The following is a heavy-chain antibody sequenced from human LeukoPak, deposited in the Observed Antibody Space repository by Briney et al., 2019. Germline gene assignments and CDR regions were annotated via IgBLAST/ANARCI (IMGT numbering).Heavy chain of an antibody. D-gene: IGHD4-17*01. CDR2: IYSGGST. J-gene: IGHJ6*02. Sequence: PGGSLRLSCAASGFTVSSNYMSWVRQAPGKGLEWVSVIYSGGSTYYADSVKGRFTISRDNSKNTLYLQMNSLRAEDTAVYYCARDAPHDYEYYYGMDVWGQGTTVTVSS. CDR1: GFTVSSNY. V-gene: IGHV3-66*01. CDR3: ARDAPHDYEYYYGMDV.